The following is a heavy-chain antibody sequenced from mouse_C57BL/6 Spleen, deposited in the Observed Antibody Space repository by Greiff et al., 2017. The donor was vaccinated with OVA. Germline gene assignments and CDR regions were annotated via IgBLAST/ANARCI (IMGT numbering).Heavy chain of an antibody. CDR2: IDPNSGGT. CDR3: ARGYYGSSYGDYFDY. V-gene: IGHV1-72*01. Sequence: QVQLHQPGAELVKPGASVKLSCKASGYTFTSYWMHWVKQRPGRGLEWIGRIDPNSGGTKYNEKFKSKATLTVDKPSSTAYMQLSSLTSEDSAVYYCARGYYGSSYGDYFDYWGQGTTLTVSS. J-gene: IGHJ2*01. D-gene: IGHD1-1*01. CDR1: GYTFTSYW.